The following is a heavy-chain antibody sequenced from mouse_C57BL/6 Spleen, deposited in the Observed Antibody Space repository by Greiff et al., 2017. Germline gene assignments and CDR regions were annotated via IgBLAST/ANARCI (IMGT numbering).Heavy chain of an antibody. CDR2: ILPGSGST. CDR3: ARKDDYDGWYFDV. Sequence: VQLQQSGAELMQPGASVKLSCKATGYTFTGYWIEWVKQRPGHGLEWIGEILPGSGSTNYNEKFKGKATFTADTSSNTAYMPLSSLTTEDSAIYYCARKDDYDGWYFDVWGTGTTVTVSS. J-gene: IGHJ1*03. V-gene: IGHV1-9*01. D-gene: IGHD2-4*01. CDR1: GYTFTGYW.